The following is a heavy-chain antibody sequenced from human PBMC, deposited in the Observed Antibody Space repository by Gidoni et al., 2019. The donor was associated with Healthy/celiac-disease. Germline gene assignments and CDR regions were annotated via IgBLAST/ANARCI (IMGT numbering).Heavy chain of an antibody. CDR2: IWYDGSNK. J-gene: IGHJ4*02. D-gene: IGHD3-10*01. Sequence: WVRQAPGKGLEWVAVIWYDGSNKYYADSVKGRFTISRDNSKNTLYLQMNSQRAEDTAVYYCARDARGAGYFDYWGQGTLVTVSS. CDR3: ARDARGAGYFDY. V-gene: IGHV3-33*01.